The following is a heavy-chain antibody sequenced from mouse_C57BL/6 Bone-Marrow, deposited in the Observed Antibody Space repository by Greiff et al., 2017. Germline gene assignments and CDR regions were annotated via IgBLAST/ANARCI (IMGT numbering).Heavy chain of an antibody. V-gene: IGHV1-81*01. CDR3: AREATTVVARYAMDY. CDR1: GYTFTSYG. CDR2: VYPRSGNT. J-gene: IGHJ4*01. Sequence: QVQLQQSGAELARPGASVKLSCKASGYTFTSYGISWVKQRTGQGLEWIGEVYPRSGNTYYNEKFKGKGTLTADKPASTAYMELRSLTSEDSAVYFCAREATTVVARYAMDYWGQGTSVTVSS. D-gene: IGHD1-1*01.